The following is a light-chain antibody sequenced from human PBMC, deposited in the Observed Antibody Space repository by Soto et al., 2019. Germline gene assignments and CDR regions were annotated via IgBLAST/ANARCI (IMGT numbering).Light chain of an antibody. J-gene: IGLJ1*01. CDR2: GNS. V-gene: IGLV1-40*01. CDR3: QSYDSSLSGYV. Sequence: QSVLTQPPSVSGAPGQRVTLSCTGSSSNIGAGYDVHWYQQVPGTAPKLLIYGNSDRPSGVPDRFSGSKSGTSASLAITGLQAEDEADYYCQSYDSSLSGYVFGTGTKVTVL. CDR1: SSNIGAGYD.